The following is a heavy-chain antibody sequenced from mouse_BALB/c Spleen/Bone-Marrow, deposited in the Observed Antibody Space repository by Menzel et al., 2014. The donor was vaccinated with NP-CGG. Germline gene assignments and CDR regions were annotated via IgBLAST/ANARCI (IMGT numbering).Heavy chain of an antibody. D-gene: IGHD2-3*01. Sequence: ESGAELMKPGASVKISCKATGYTFSSYWIEWVKQRPGHGLEWIGEILPGSGNTNYSEKFKGKATFTADTSSNTAYMQLSSLTSEDSAVYYCARENDYWYFDVWGAGTTVTVSS. CDR2: ILPGSGNT. V-gene: IGHV1-9*01. CDR1: GYTFSSYW. CDR3: ARENDYWYFDV. J-gene: IGHJ1*01.